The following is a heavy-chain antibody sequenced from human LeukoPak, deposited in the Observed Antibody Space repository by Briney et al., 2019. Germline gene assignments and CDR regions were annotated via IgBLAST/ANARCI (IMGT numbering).Heavy chain of an antibody. CDR1: GFTFNSYA. CDR2: ILKDGSYK. V-gene: IGHV3-30*04. CDR3: ASQVAQGY. D-gene: IGHD5-12*01. J-gene: IGHJ4*02. Sequence: PGGSLRLSCAASGFTFNSYAMHWVRQAPGKGLEWVAVILKDGSYKEYVDSVKDRFTISRDNSKNTLYLEMNFLRGEDTAVYYCASQVAQGYWGQGTLVTVSS.